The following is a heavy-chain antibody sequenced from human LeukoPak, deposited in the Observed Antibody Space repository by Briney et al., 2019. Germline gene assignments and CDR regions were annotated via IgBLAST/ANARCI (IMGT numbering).Heavy chain of an antibody. J-gene: IGHJ4*02. CDR1: GGSFSGYY. CDR3: ARDGRGSYLIT. Sequence: SETLSLTCAVYGGSFSGYYWSWIRQPPGKGLEWIGEINHSGSTNYNPSLKSRVTISVDKSKNQFSLKLSSVTAADTAVYYCARDGRGSYLITWGQGTLVTVSS. CDR2: INHSGST. V-gene: IGHV4-34*01. D-gene: IGHD1-26*01.